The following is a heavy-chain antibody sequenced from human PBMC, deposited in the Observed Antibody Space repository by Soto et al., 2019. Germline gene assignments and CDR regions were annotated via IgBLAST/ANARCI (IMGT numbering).Heavy chain of an antibody. CDR3: ARSWYSSSSPSDY. Sequence: SETLSLTCTVSGGSISSGGYYWSWIRQHPGKGLEWIGYIYYSGSTYYNPSLKSRVTISVDTSKNQFSLKLSSVTAADTAVYYCARSWYSSSSPSDYWGQGTLVTVSS. J-gene: IGHJ4*02. CDR2: IYYSGST. D-gene: IGHD6-6*01. V-gene: IGHV4-31*03. CDR1: GGSISSGGYY.